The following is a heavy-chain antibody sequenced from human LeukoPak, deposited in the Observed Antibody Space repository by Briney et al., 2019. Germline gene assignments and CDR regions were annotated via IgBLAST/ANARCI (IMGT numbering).Heavy chain of an antibody. Sequence: PGGSLRLSCAASGFTFSSYWMSWVRQAPGKGLELVANIKQDGSEKYYVDSVKGRFTISRDNAKNSLYLQMNSLRAEDTAVYYCAREHPDINCSSTSCYYWFDPWGQGTLVTVSS. CDR3: AREHPDINCSSTSCYYWFDP. D-gene: IGHD2-2*01. J-gene: IGHJ5*02. V-gene: IGHV3-7*03. CDR1: GFTFSSYW. CDR2: IKQDGSEK.